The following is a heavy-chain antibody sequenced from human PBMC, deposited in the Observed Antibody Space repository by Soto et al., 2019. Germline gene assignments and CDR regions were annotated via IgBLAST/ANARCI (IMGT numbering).Heavy chain of an antibody. CDR1: GGSISSYY. J-gene: IGHJ6*02. D-gene: IGHD1-26*01. V-gene: IGHV4-59*01. CDR3: ARTTPYYYYGMDV. CDR2: IYYSGST. Sequence: SETLSLTCTVSGGSISSYYWSWIRQPPGKGLEWIGYIYYSGSTNYNPSLKSRVTISVDTSKNQFSLKLSSVTAADTAVYYCARTTPYYYYGMDVWGQGTTVTVSS.